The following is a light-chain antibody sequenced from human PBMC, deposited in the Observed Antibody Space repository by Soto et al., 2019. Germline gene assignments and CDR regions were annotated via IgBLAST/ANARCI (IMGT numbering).Light chain of an antibody. Sequence: QSALTQPDSVSGSPGQSITISCTGTNSDVGGSNYVSWSQQHPGKYPKPMIYSFTDRPSGVSSRFYGSKSGNTASLTISGLHADDEADYYCSSYTSSSTLFGTGTKVTVL. CDR3: SSYTSSSTL. CDR2: SFT. V-gene: IGLV2-14*01. CDR1: NSDVGGSNY. J-gene: IGLJ1*01.